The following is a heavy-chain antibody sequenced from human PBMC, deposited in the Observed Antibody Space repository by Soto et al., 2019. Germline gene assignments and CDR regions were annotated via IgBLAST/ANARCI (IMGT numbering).Heavy chain of an antibody. CDR1: GYTFINYG. CDR2: LSAYNGDT. V-gene: IGHV1-18*01. Sequence: QVQLVQSGAEVKKPGASVRVSCKTSGYTFINYGITWVRQAPGQGLEWMGWLSAYNGDTSSSEKLQDRFTMTTDTSTNTVYVDLRSLTSDDTGVYYCARWSAIVGGAEALDVWGQGTMVIVSS. J-gene: IGHJ3*01. CDR3: ARWSAIVGGAEALDV. D-gene: IGHD1-26*01.